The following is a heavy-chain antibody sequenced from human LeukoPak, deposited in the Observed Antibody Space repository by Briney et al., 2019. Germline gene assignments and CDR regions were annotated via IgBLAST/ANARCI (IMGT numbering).Heavy chain of an antibody. V-gene: IGHV3-53*01. Sequence: GGSLRLSCAASGFTVSSNYMSWVRQAPGKGLEWVSVIYSGGSTYYADSVKGRFTISRDNSKNTLYLQMNSLRAEGTAVYYCARGRYYDILTGQRYPLDYWGQGTLVTVSS. CDR3: ARGRYYDILTGQRYPLDY. D-gene: IGHD3-9*01. CDR1: GFTVSSNY. CDR2: IYSGGST. J-gene: IGHJ4*02.